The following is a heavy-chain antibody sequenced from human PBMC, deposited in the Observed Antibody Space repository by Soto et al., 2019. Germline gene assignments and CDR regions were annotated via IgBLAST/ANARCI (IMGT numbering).Heavy chain of an antibody. Sequence: SLGLSCAGSGFPFGDSYMSWIRQAPGKGLEWLSYISPGSRYPAYADSVKGRFTISRDNAKRSLYLQMMSLTAEDTAIYYCVRGGGGGLFDPWGQGTMVTVSS. CDR1: GFPFGDSY. V-gene: IGHV3-11*06. CDR3: VRGGGGGLFDP. D-gene: IGHD2-15*01. J-gene: IGHJ5*02. CDR2: ISPGSRYP.